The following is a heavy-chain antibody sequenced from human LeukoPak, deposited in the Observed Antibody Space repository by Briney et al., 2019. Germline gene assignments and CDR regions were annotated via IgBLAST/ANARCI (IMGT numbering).Heavy chain of an antibody. CDR3: VRWIASGSGIYWYFDV. Sequence: GGSLRLSCAASGFTFSRYYMTWVRQAPGKGLEWVATINPDGSEKFYVDSVKGRFTISRDNAKNSLFLQMNSLRAEDTAVYYCVRWIASGSGIYWYFDVWGRGTLVTVSS. CDR2: INPDGSEK. D-gene: IGHD1-26*01. CDR1: GFTFSRYY. V-gene: IGHV3-7*01. J-gene: IGHJ2*01.